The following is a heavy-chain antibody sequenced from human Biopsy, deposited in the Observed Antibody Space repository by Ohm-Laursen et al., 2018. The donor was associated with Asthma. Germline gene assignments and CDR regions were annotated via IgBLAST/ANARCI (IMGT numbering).Heavy chain of an antibody. J-gene: IGHJ4*02. CDR2: HDHEEGGT. CDR1: GYSLTDLS. Sequence: ASVKVSCKISGYSLTDLSMHWVRQAPGQGLEWMGGHDHEEGGTVNARRSQGRVTMTEDTSTDTAYMELSSLSSDDTAVYYCASDFPKDYVRYNFQFWGQGTLVPVSS. D-gene: IGHD4-17*01. V-gene: IGHV1-24*01. CDR3: ASDFPKDYVRYNFQF.